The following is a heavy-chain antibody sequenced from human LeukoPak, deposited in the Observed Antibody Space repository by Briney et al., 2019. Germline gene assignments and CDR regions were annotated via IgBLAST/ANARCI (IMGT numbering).Heavy chain of an antibody. D-gene: IGHD5-18*01. V-gene: IGHV3-74*01. CDR3: ARGLDTAMGTPYYYYGMDV. J-gene: IGHJ6*02. CDR2: INSDGSST. Sequence: GGSLRLSCAASGFTFSSYSMNWVRQAPGKGLVWVSRINSDGSSTSYADSVKGRFTISRDNAKNTLYLQMNSLRAEDTAVYYCARGLDTAMGTPYYYYGMDVWGQGTTVTVSS. CDR1: GFTFSSYS.